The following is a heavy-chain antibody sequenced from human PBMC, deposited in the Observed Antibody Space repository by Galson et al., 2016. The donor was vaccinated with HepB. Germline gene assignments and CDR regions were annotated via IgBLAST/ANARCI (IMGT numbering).Heavy chain of an antibody. CDR1: EFTFTSYA. Sequence: SLRLSCAASEFTFTSYAMSWVRQAPGKGLEWVSSMNNSGGRTHYADSVKGRFTISRDNSKNTLFLQMNSLSAEDTALYYCAKDRWTGQLLPHGFDYWGQGTLVTVSS. D-gene: IGHD6-6*01. CDR2: MNNSGGRT. CDR3: AKDRWTGQLLPHGFDY. J-gene: IGHJ4*02. V-gene: IGHV3-23*01.